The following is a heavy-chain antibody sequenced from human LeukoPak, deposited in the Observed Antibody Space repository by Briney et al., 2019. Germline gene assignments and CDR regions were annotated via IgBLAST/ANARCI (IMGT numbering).Heavy chain of an antibody. CDR2: IYHSGST. CDR3: ARGTRHFDY. V-gene: IGHV4-38-2*02. D-gene: IGHD1-14*01. J-gene: IGHJ4*02. Sequence: SETLSLTCTVSDYSISNGYFWGWIRQPPGKGLEWIASIYHSGSTYYNPSLKSRVTISVDTSKNQFSLKLSSVTAADTAVYYCARGTRHFDYWGQGTLVTVSS. CDR1: DYSISNGYF.